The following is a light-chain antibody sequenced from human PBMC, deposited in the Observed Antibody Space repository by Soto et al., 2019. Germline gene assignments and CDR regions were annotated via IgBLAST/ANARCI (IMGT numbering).Light chain of an antibody. Sequence: QSVLTQPRSVSGSPGQTVSISCSGTSSDVGGYNYVSWYQQHPGKVPKLLIYDVTKRPSGVPDRFSGSKSGNTASLTISGLQTEDEADYYCCSFAGNYIYVFGTETKLTVL. CDR1: SSDVGGYNY. CDR2: DVT. J-gene: IGLJ1*01. V-gene: IGLV2-11*01. CDR3: CSFAGNYIYV.